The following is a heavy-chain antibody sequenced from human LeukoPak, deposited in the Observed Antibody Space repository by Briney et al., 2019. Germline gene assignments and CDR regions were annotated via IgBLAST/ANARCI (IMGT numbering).Heavy chain of an antibody. D-gene: IGHD2-2*02. CDR3: ARDEYCSSTSCYKISWFDP. CDR2: ISAYNGNT. J-gene: IGHJ5*02. Sequence: GASVKVSCKASGYTFTSYGISWVRQAPGQGLEWMGWISAYNGNTNYAQKLQGRVTMTTDTSTSTAYMELRSLRSDDTAVYYCARDEYCSSTSCYKISWFDPWGQGTLVTV. CDR1: GYTFTSYG. V-gene: IGHV1-18*01.